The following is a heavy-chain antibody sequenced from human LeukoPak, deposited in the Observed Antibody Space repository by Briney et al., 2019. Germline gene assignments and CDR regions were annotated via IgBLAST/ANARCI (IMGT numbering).Heavy chain of an antibody. Sequence: GRPLRLSCAASGFTFSNYAMHWVRQAPGKGLEWVAVISYDGTNKYYADSVKGRFTISRDNSKNTLFLQMNSLRAEDTAVYYCAKGEGGDSGWYGDYWGQGTLVTVSS. V-gene: IGHV3-30*18. CDR3: AKGEGGDSGWYGDY. J-gene: IGHJ4*02. D-gene: IGHD6-19*01. CDR2: ISYDGTNK. CDR1: GFTFSNYA.